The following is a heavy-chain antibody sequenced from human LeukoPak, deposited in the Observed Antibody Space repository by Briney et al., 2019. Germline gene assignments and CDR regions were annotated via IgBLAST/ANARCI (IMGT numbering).Heavy chain of an antibody. Sequence: PGGSLRLSCVASGFTFSSYWMHWVRQAPGKGLVWVSRINSDGSSTSYADSVKGRFTISRDNAKNTLYLQMNSLRAEDTAVYYCARYRGGNYYYYYMDVWGKGTTVTVSS. D-gene: IGHD5-12*01. CDR1: GFTFSSYW. CDR3: ARYRGGNYYYYYMDV. V-gene: IGHV3-74*01. CDR2: INSDGSST. J-gene: IGHJ6*03.